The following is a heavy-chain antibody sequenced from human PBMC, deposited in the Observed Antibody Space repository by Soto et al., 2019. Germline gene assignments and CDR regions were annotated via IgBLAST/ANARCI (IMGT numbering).Heavy chain of an antibody. Sequence: EVQLVESGGGLVKPGGSLRLPCAASGFTFSSYSMNWVRQAPGKGLEWVSSISSSSSYIYYADSVKGRFTISRDNAKNSLYLQMNSLRAEDTAVYYCARAGPAAVYGDYFEGGLFDPWGQGTLVTVSS. J-gene: IGHJ5*02. V-gene: IGHV3-21*01. CDR3: ARAGPAAVYGDYFEGGLFDP. D-gene: IGHD4-17*01. CDR2: ISSSSSYI. CDR1: GFTFSSYS.